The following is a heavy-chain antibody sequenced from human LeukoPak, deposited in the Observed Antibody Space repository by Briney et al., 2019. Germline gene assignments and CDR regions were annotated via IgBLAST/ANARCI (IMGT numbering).Heavy chain of an antibody. J-gene: IGHJ6*03. Sequence: PSETLSLTRTVSGGSISSYYWSWIRQPPGKGLEWVGYIYYSGSTNYNPSLQSRVTLSVDTANKHFSLKLSSVTAADTAVYYCARGGYYGSGSYYNTDYYYYYMDVWGKGTTVTISS. V-gene: IGHV4-59*01. CDR3: ARGGYYGSGSYYNTDYYYYYMDV. D-gene: IGHD3-10*01. CDR1: GGSISSYY. CDR2: IYYSGST.